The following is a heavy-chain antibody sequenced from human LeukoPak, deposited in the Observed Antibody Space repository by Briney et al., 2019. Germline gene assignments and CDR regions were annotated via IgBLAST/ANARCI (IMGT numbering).Heavy chain of an antibody. D-gene: IGHD6-6*01. V-gene: IGHV4-59*08. J-gene: IGHJ4*02. CDR2: IYSSGSS. CDR1: GGSISPYY. Sequence: PSETLSLTCTVSGGSISPYYWSWIRQPPGKGLEWIGYIYSSGSSDYNPSLKSRVTMSVDTSKNQFSLNLNSVTAADTAIYYCARSDCSISSGHFDYWGQGTLVSVSS. CDR3: ARSDCSISSGHFDY.